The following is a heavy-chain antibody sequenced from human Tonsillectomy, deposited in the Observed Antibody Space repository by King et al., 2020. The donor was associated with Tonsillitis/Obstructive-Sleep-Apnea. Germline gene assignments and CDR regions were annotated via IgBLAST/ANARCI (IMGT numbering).Heavy chain of an antibody. CDR1: GFTFSSYW. J-gene: IGHJ4*02. Sequence: VQLVESGGGLVQPGGSLRLSCAASGFTFSSYWMSWVRQAPGKGLEWVAKIKQDGSEKDYVGSVKGRFTLSRDNAKNSLYLEMNSLRAEDTAVYYCASSPGEQWGGDGDDWGQGARVT. CDR3: ASSPGEQWGGDGDD. V-gene: IGHV3-7*01. CDR2: IKQDGSEK. D-gene: IGHD6-19*01.